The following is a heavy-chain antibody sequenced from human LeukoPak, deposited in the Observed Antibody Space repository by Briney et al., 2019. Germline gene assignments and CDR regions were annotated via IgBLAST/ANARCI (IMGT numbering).Heavy chain of an antibody. CDR3: ARRGEDTAMVYYYYYYMDV. J-gene: IGHJ6*03. CDR1: GYTFTSYG. Sequence: ASVKVSCKASGYTFTSYGIXXXXXXPXXXXXXXXXIXXXNGXTNYAQKLQGRXTXXTDTSTSTAYMELRRLRSDDTAVYYCARRGEDTAMVYYYYYYMDVWGKGTTVTVSS. CDR2: IXXXNGXT. D-gene: IGHD5-18*01. V-gene: IGHV1-18*01.